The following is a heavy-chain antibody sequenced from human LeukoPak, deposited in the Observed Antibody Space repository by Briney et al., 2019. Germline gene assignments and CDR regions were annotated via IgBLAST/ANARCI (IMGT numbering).Heavy chain of an antibody. J-gene: IGHJ4*02. CDR2: ISDSGGRI. D-gene: IGHD6-19*01. CDR1: GFIFSSYT. V-gene: IGHV3-23*01. CDR3: AKPTSGWYSGGY. Sequence: PGGSLRLSCAASGFIFSSYTMSWVRQAPGKGPEWVSVISDSGGRISYADSVKGRFTISRDNSKNTVSLQMNSLRVEDTAVYYCAKPTSGWYSGGYWGQGTLVTVAS.